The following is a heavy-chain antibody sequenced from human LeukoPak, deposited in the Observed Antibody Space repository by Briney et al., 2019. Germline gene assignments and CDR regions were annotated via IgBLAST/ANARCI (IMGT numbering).Heavy chain of an antibody. D-gene: IGHD2-15*01. CDR2: IYHSGST. Sequence: SETLSLTCTVSGYSISSGYYWGWIRQPPGKGLEWIGSIYHSGSTYYNPSLKSRVTISVDTSKNQFSLKLSSVTAADTAVYYCARESGYCSGGSCYDYFDYWGQGTLVTVSS. J-gene: IGHJ4*02. CDR3: ARESGYCSGGSCYDYFDY. CDR1: GYSISSGYY. V-gene: IGHV4-38-2*02.